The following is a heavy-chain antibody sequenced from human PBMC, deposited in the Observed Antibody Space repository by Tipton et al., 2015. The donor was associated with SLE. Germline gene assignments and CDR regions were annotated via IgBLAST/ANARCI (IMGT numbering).Heavy chain of an antibody. CDR2: IYHSGST. D-gene: IGHD1-26*01. CDR1: GGSFSGYY. J-gene: IGHJ3*02. CDR3: ARLLVGAGDDAFDI. V-gene: IGHV4-34*01. Sequence: TLSLTCTVYGGSFSGYYWSWIRQPPGKGLEWIGSIYHSGSTYYNPSLKSRVTISADTSKNQFSLKLSSVIAADTAVYYCARLLVGAGDDAFDIWGQGTMVTVSS.